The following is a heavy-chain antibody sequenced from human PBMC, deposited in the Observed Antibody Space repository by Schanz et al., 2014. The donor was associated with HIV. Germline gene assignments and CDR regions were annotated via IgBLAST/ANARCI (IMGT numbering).Heavy chain of an antibody. CDR1: GFTFDDYA. D-gene: IGHD5-18*01. J-gene: IGHJ6*02. CDR3: AKDRGVVSGMVTNYYYGMDV. Sequence: EVQLVESGGGLVQPGRSLRLSCAASGFTFDDYAMHSVRQAPGKGLEWVSGISWNSGSIGYADSVKGRFTISRDNAKNSLYLQMNSLRAEDTALYYCAKDRGVVSGMVTNYYYGMDVWGQGTTVTVSS. V-gene: IGHV3-9*01. CDR2: ISWNSGSI.